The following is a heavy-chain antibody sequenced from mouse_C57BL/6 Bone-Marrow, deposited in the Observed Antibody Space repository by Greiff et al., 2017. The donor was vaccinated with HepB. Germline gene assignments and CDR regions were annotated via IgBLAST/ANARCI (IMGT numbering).Heavy chain of an antibody. V-gene: IGHV14-4*01. CDR1: GFNIKDDY. D-gene: IGHD2-4*01. Sequence: EVQLQQSGAELVRPGASVKLSCTASGFNIKDDYMHWVKQRPEQGLEWIGWIDPENGDTEYASKFQGKATITADTSSNTAYLQLSSLTSEDTAVYYCTTTMITSYYFDYWGQGTTLTVSS. CDR2: IDPENGDT. J-gene: IGHJ2*01. CDR3: TTTMITSYYFDY.